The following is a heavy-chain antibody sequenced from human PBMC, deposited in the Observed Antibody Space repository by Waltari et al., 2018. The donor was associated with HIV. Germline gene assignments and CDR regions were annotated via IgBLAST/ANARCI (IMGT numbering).Heavy chain of an antibody. CDR2: VYYSGGT. Sequence: QLQLQESGPGLVKPSETLSLTCTVSGGSISRRRYYWGWIRHPPGKGLEWIGSVYYSGGTYYNPSLWSRVTISIDTSKNHFSLRLSSVTAADTAVYFCVRDNTSGYLFDYWGQGTLVTVSS. J-gene: IGHJ4*02. V-gene: IGHV4-39*02. CDR1: GGSISRRRYY. D-gene: IGHD3-22*01. CDR3: VRDNTSGYLFDY.